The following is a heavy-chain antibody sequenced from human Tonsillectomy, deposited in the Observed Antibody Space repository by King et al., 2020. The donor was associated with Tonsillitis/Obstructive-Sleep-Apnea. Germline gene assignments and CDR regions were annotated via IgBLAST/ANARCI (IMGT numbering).Heavy chain of an antibody. CDR3: ARAGRYDLWSGYYMDV. Sequence: QLQESGPGLVKPSQTLSLTCTVSGGSISSGGYYWSWIRQHPGKGLEWIGYIYYSGSTYYNPSLKSLVNISVDTSKNQFSLKLSSVTAADTAVYYCARAGRYDLWSGYYMDVWGKGTTVTVSS. CDR2: IYYSGST. CDR1: GGSISSGGYY. J-gene: IGHJ6*03. D-gene: IGHD3-3*01. V-gene: IGHV4-31*01.